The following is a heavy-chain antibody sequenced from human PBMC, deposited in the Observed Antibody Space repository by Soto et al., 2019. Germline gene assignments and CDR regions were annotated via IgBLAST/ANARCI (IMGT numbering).Heavy chain of an antibody. Sequence: QVQLVESGGGVVQPGRSLRLSCAASGFTFSSYGMHWVRRAPGKGLEWVAVISYDGSNKYYADSVKGRFTISRDNSKNTLYLQMNSLRAEDTAVYYCAKGDYGDYPYWGQGTLVTVSS. D-gene: IGHD4-17*01. CDR3: AKGDYGDYPY. CDR1: GFTFSSYG. J-gene: IGHJ4*02. CDR2: ISYDGSNK. V-gene: IGHV3-30*18.